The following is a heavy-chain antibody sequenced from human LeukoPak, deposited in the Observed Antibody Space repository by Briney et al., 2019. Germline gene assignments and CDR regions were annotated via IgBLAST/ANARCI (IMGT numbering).Heavy chain of an antibody. CDR2: ISYDGSNK. CDR1: GFTFSSYG. Sequence: GGSLRLSCAASGFTFSSYGMHWVRQAPGKGLEWVAVISYDGSNKYYADSVKGRFTIPRDNSKNTLYLQMNSLRAEDTAVYYCARVWFGELYAFDIWGQGTMVTVSS. D-gene: IGHD3-10*01. CDR3: ARVWFGELYAFDI. V-gene: IGHV3-30*03. J-gene: IGHJ3*02.